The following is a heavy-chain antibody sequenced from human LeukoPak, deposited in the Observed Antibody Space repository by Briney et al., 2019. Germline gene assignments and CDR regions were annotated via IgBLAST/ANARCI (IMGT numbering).Heavy chain of an antibody. Sequence: SVKVSCKASGGTFSSYAISWVRQAPGQGLEWMGGIIPIFGTANYAQKFQGRVTITTDESTSTAYMELSSLRSEDTAVYYCARGRLNWNDCPFDYWGQGTLVTVSS. J-gene: IGHJ4*02. CDR3: ARGRLNWNDCPFDY. D-gene: IGHD1-1*01. V-gene: IGHV1-69*05. CDR2: IIPIFGTA. CDR1: GGTFSSYA.